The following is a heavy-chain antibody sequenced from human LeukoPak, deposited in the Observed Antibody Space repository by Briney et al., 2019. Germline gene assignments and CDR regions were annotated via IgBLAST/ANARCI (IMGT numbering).Heavy chain of an antibody. CDR3: ARTLADYAFDI. Sequence: SETLSLTCTVSGFSITSGYYWGWLRQPPGKGLEWIGSIYHIGSTYYSPSLKSRVSISVDTSKNQFSLKLSSVTAADTAVYYCARTLADYAFDIWGQGTMVIVSS. CDR1: GFSITSGYY. V-gene: IGHV4-38-2*02. D-gene: IGHD6-19*01. J-gene: IGHJ3*02. CDR2: IYHIGST.